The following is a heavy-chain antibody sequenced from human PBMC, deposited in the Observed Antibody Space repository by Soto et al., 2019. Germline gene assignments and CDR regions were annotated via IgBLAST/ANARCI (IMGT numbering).Heavy chain of an antibody. CDR2: TSYDGKS. CDR1: GYLINSGYS. J-gene: IGHJ4*01. CDR3: ARDLSSGYQTFYFDY. Sequence: SETLSLTCKVSGYLINSGYSWGWIRQSPGKGLEWIGSTSYDGKSYYKPSLKSRVVMSVDLANNQFSLRLRSVTAADTAVYYCARDLSSGYQTFYFDYWGQGTPVTVSS. D-gene: IGHD3-22*01. V-gene: IGHV4-38-2*02.